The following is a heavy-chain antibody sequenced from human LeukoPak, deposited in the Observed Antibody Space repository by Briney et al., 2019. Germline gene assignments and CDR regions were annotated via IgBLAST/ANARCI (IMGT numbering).Heavy chain of an antibody. V-gene: IGHV1-2*06. CDR3: ARGAERWLQFRTDAFDI. J-gene: IGHJ3*02. CDR1: GYTFTGYY. D-gene: IGHD5-24*01. CDR2: INPNSGGT. Sequence: ASVKVSCKXSGYTFTGYYMHWVRQAPGQGLEWMGRINPNSGGTNYAQKFQGRVTMTRDTSISTAYMELSRLRSDDTAVYYCARGAERWLQFRTDAFDIWGQGTMVTVSS.